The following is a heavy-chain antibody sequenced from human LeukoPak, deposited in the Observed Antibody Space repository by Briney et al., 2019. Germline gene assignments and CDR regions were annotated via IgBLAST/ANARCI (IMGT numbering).Heavy chain of an antibody. CDR2: INHSGST. CDR3: ARGSHIVVVTAILY. V-gene: IGHV4-34*01. D-gene: IGHD2-21*02. J-gene: IGHJ4*02. CDR1: GGSFSGYY. Sequence: SETLSLTCAVYGGSFSGYYWSWIRQPPGKGLEWIGEINHSGSTNYNPSLKSRVTMSVDTSKNQFSLKLSSVTAADTAVYYCARGSHIVVVTAILYWGQGTLVTVSS.